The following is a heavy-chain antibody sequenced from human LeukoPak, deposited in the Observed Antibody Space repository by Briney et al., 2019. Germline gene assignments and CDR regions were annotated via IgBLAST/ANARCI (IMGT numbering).Heavy chain of an antibody. Sequence: GGSLRLSCAASGFTFSSYGMHWVRQAPGKGLEWVAVISYDGSNKYYADSVKGRFTISRDNSKNTLYLQMNSLRAEDTAVYYCARDPGGSGSPQYQFDPWGQGTLVTVSS. D-gene: IGHD1-26*01. J-gene: IGHJ5*02. CDR2: ISYDGSNK. V-gene: IGHV3-30*03. CDR1: GFTFSSYG. CDR3: ARDPGGSGSPQYQFDP.